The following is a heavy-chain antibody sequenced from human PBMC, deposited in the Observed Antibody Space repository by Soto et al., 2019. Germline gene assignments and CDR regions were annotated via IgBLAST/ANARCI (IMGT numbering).Heavy chain of an antibody. J-gene: IGHJ5*02. CDR1: GYTFTSYG. CDR3: ARIGFPSSVAGTGWFDP. Sequence: ASVKVSCKASGYTFTSYGISWVRQAPGQGLEWMGWISAYNGNTNYAQKLQGRVTMTTDTSTSTAYMELRSLRSDDTAVYYCARIGFPSSVAGTGWFDPWGQGTLVTVSS. D-gene: IGHD6-19*01. V-gene: IGHV1-18*01. CDR2: ISAYNGNT.